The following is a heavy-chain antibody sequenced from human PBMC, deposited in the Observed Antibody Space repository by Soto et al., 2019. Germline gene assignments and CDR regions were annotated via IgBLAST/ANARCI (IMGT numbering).Heavy chain of an antibody. D-gene: IGHD2-15*01. V-gene: IGHV2-5*02. CDR1: GFSLSTSGVG. CDR2: IYWDDDK. CDR3: AYLPCSGGSCYWFAFSGMDV. J-gene: IGHJ6*02. Sequence: QITLKESGPTLVKPTQTLTLTCTFSGFSLSTSGVGVAWIRQPPGKALEWLALIYWDDDKRYRPSLESRLTITTDTCKIQVVLTMTNMASVDTATYYCAYLPCSGGSCYWFAFSGMDVWGQGTKVTVSS.